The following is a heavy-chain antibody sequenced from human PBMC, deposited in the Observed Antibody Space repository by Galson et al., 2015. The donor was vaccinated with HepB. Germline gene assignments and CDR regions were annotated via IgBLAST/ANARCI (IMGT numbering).Heavy chain of an antibody. D-gene: IGHD1-1*01. J-gene: IGHJ5*02. CDR3: AGGTNWSRGFFHT. Sequence: ETLSLTCAVSGDSISGNYWSWIRQTPGRGLEWIGYVYGSGRTNSNPSLKSRVTISADTSKNQFSLQLTSVTPADTAMYYCAGGTNWSRGFFHTWGQGTLVTVSS. V-gene: IGHV4-59*01. CDR1: GDSISGNY. CDR2: VYGSGRT.